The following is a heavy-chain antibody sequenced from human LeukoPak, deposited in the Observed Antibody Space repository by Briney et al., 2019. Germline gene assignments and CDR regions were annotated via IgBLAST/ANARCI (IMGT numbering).Heavy chain of an antibody. V-gene: IGHV1-46*01. J-gene: IGHJ4*02. CDR3: ARERYSYGDFDY. D-gene: IGHD5-18*01. CDR2: INPSGGST. CDR1: GYTFTSYY. Sequence: ASVKVSCKASGYTFTSYYMHWVRQAPRQGLEWMEIINPSGGSTSYAQKFQGRVTMTRDTSTSTVYMELSSLRSEDTAVYYCARERYSYGDFDYWGQGTLVTVSS.